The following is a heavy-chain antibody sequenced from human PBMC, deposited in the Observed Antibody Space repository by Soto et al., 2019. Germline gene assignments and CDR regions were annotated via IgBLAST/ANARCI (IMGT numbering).Heavy chain of an antibody. CDR3: TLANCSGGSCYPAFDI. Sequence: GGSLRLSCAASGFTFSGSAIHWVRQASGKGLEWVGRIRSKANNYATAYAASVKGRFTISRDDSKNTAYLQMNSLKTEDTAVYYCTLANCSGGSCYPAFDIWGQGTMVTVSS. J-gene: IGHJ3*02. V-gene: IGHV3-73*01. CDR1: GFTFSGSA. D-gene: IGHD2-15*01. CDR2: IRSKANNYAT.